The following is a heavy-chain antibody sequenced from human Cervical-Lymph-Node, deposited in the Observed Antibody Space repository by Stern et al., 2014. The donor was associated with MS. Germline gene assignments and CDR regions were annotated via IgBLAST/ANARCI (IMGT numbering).Heavy chain of an antibody. CDR3: ARGRGGNYRYYFDY. V-gene: IGHV3-21*01. CDR1: GFTFSSYS. D-gene: IGHD4-23*01. CDR2: ISSGGSYI. J-gene: IGHJ4*02. Sequence: VQLAESGGGLVKPGGSLRLSCAASGFTFSSYSMNWVRQAPGKGLEWGAFISSGGSYIYYADSLKGRFTISRDNAKNSLYLQMNSLRAEDTAVYYCARGRGGNYRYYFDYWGQGTLVTVSA.